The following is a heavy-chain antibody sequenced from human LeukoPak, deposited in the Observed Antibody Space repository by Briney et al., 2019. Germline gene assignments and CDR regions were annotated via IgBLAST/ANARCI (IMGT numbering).Heavy chain of an antibody. CDR2: ISAYNGNT. D-gene: IGHD6-19*01. CDR1: GYTFTSYG. V-gene: IGHV1-18*01. J-gene: IGHJ6*02. Sequence: ASVKVSCKASGYTFTSYGISWVRQAPGQGLEWMGWISAYNGNTNYAQKLQGRVTMTTDTSTSTAYMELRSLRSDDTAVYYCAKFLWGAVAGGPSSSDVWGQGTTVTVSS. CDR3: AKFLWGAVAGGPSSSDV.